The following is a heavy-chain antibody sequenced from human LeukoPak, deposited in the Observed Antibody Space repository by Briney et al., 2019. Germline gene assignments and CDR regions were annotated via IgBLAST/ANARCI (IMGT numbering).Heavy chain of an antibody. D-gene: IGHD3-22*01. CDR3: ARMSVTMIVDPSDY. CDR1: GYTFTSYG. V-gene: IGHV1-18*01. J-gene: IGHJ4*02. CDR2: ISAYNGNT. Sequence: ASVKVSCKASGYTFTSYGISWVRQAPGQGLEWMGWISAYNGNTNYAQKLQSRVTMTTDTSTSTAYMELRSLRSDDTAVYYCARMSVTMIVDPSDYWGQGTLVTVSS.